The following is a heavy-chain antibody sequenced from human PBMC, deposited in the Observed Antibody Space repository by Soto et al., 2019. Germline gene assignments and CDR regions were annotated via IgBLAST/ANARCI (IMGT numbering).Heavy chain of an antibody. J-gene: IGHJ4*02. D-gene: IGHD3-9*01. V-gene: IGHV1-2*04. Sequence: GASVKGACKASGYTFSDYYRRWVRQAPGQGLEWMGWINPYSGDTKYAQKFQGWVTMTRDTSISTAYMELSRLRSDDTAVYYCVTVDSLTGYYNFDYWGQGTPVTVSS. CDR3: VTVDSLTGYYNFDY. CDR2: INPYSGDT. CDR1: GYTFSDYY.